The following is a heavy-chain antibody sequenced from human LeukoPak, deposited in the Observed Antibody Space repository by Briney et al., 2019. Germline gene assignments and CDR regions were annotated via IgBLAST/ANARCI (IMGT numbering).Heavy chain of an antibody. Sequence: SETLSLTCAVYGGSFSGYYWSWIRQPPGKGLEWIGEINHSGSTNYNPSLKSRVTISVDTSKNQFSLKLSSVTAADTAVYYCASQSFYYDSSGYYYVGYFQHWGQGTLVTVSS. CDR2: INHSGST. CDR1: GGSFSGYY. J-gene: IGHJ1*01. D-gene: IGHD3-22*01. V-gene: IGHV4-34*01. CDR3: ASQSFYYDSSGYYYVGYFQH.